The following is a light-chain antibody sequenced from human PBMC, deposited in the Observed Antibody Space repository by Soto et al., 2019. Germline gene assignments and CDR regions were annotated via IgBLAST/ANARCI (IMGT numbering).Light chain of an antibody. V-gene: IGKV3-11*01. CDR3: RQRSNWPQT. J-gene: IGKJ3*01. CDR2: DAS. Sequence: EVVLSQSPPTLSLSPGEKAKFCCRASQSVGSYLAWYQQKPGQAPRLLIYDASNRATGIPDRFSGSGSGTDFTLIISSLEPEDFAVYYCRQRSNWPQTFGPGTKVAI. CDR1: QSVGSY.